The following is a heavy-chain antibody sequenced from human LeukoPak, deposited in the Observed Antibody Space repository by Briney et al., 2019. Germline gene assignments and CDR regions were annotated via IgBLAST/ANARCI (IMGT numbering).Heavy chain of an antibody. CDR2: IYTSGST. Sequence: PSETLSLTCSVSGGSISSYFWTWIRQPAGKGLEWSGRIYTSGSTKYNPSLKSRVTMSVDTSKNQFSLKLNSVTAADTALYYCARERCGGDCYYYFNGMDVWGQGTPVTVSS. V-gene: IGHV4-4*07. CDR3: ARERCGGDCYYYFNGMDV. J-gene: IGHJ6*02. CDR1: GGSISSYF. D-gene: IGHD2-21*02.